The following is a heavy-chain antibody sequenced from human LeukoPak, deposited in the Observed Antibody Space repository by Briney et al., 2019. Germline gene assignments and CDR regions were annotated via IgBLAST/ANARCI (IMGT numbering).Heavy chain of an antibody. Sequence: GASVKVSCKASGGTFSSYAISWVRQAPGRGLEWMGGIIPIFGTANYAQKFQGRVTITADESTSTAYMELSSLRSEDTAVYYCARVRYCGGDCYSGYFDYWGQGTLVTVSS. J-gene: IGHJ4*02. CDR2: IIPIFGTA. CDR1: GGTFSSYA. D-gene: IGHD2-21*02. CDR3: ARVRYCGGDCYSGYFDY. V-gene: IGHV1-69*01.